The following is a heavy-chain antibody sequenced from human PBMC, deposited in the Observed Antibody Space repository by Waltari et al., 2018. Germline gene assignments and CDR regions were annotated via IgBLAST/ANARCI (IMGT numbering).Heavy chain of an antibody. CDR2: INHSGST. D-gene: IGHD2-15*01. CDR3: ARGLYCSGGSCYSPLDAFDI. Sequence: QVQLQQWGAGLLKPSETLSLTCAVYGGSFSGYYWSWIRQPPGKGLEWIGEINHSGSTNYNPSLKSRVTISVDTSKNQFSLKLSSVTAADTAVYYCARGLYCSGGSCYSPLDAFDIWGQGTMVTVSS. J-gene: IGHJ3*02. V-gene: IGHV4-34*01. CDR1: GGSFSGYY.